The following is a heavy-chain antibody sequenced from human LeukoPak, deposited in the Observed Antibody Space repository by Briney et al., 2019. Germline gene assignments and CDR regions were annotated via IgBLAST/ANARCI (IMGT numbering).Heavy chain of an antibody. Sequence: PGGSLRLSCEASGFSVGDNYMTWVRQAPGKGLEWVSVLYRGGSTIYADSVRGRFTISRDRDNNTLYLQMNDLRAEDTAVYYCVRDYFTDTDGYYEHYLDIWGQGTLVTVPS. V-gene: IGHV3-53*01. D-gene: IGHD3-22*01. CDR3: VRDYFTDTDGYYEHYLDI. CDR2: LYRGGST. CDR1: GFSVGDNY. J-gene: IGHJ4*02.